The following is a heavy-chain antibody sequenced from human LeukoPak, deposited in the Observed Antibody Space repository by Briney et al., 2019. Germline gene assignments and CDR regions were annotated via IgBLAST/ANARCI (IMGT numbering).Heavy chain of an antibody. CDR3: ARRVGYCSSTSCYSSWFDP. CDR1: GGSFSGYY. J-gene: IGHJ5*02. Sequence: PSETLSLTCAVHGGSFSGYYWSWIRQPPGKGLEWIGEINHSGSTNYNPSLKSRVTISVDTSKNQFSLKLSSVTAADTAVYYCARRVGYCSSTSCYSSWFDPWGQGTLVTVSS. CDR2: INHSGST. V-gene: IGHV4-34*01. D-gene: IGHD2-2*01.